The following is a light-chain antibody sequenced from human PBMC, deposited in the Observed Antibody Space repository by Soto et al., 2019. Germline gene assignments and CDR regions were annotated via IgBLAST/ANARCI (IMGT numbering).Light chain of an antibody. V-gene: IGKV1-6*01. CDR1: QGIRND. CDR3: LQKYFYPFT. Sequence: AIQMTQSPSSLSASVGDRVTITCRASQGIRNDLDWFQQKPGKAPKLLIYAASNLQSGVPARFRGSGSGTDFTLTISSLQPEDFATYYCLQKYFYPFTFGHGTKVDIK. CDR2: AAS. J-gene: IGKJ3*01.